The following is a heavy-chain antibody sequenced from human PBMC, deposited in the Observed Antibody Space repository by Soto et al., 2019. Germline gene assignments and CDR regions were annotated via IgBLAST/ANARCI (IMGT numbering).Heavy chain of an antibody. J-gene: IGHJ6*02. D-gene: IGHD2-2*01. CDR2: IIPIFGTA. V-gene: IGHV1-69*01. Sequence: QVQLVQSGAEVKKPGSSVKVSCKASGGTFSSYAISWVRQAPGQGLEWMGGIIPIFGTANYAQKFQGRVTITADESTSTAYMELSSLRSEDTAVYYCARGTLGYCSSTSCYSYYYYGMDVGGQGTTVTVSS. CDR3: ARGTLGYCSSTSCYSYYYYGMDV. CDR1: GGTFSSYA.